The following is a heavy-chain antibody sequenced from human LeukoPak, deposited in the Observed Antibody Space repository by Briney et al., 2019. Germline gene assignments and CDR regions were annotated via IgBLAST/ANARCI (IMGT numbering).Heavy chain of an antibody. V-gene: IGHV1-8*02. D-gene: IGHD3-3*02. CDR3: AREKEGTFFFDY. J-gene: IGHJ4*02. CDR1: GYTFTSYD. Sequence: GASVKVSCKASGYTFTSYDINWVRQATGQGLEWMGWMNPNSGNTGYAQKFQGRVTMTRDTSTSTVYMELSSLRSDDTAVYYCAREKEGTFFFDYWGQGTLVTVSS. CDR2: MNPNSGNT.